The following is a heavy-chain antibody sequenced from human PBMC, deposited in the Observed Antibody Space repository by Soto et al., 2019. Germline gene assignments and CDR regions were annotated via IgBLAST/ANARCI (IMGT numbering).Heavy chain of an antibody. CDR3: ARVVAGYYTPIGAFEI. J-gene: IGHJ3*02. CDR1: GFTFSSYS. Sequence: GGSLRLSCAASGFTFSSYSMNWVRQAPGKGLEWVSSISSSSSYIYYADSVKGRFTISRDNAKNSLYLQMNSLRAEDTAVYYCARVVAGYYTPIGAFEIWGKGTMVTVSS. V-gene: IGHV3-21*01. CDR2: ISSSSSYI. D-gene: IGHD3-3*01.